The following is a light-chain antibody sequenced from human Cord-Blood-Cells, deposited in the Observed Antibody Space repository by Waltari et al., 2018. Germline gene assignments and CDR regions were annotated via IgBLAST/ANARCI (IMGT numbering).Light chain of an antibody. CDR3: VLYMGSGTVV. Sequence: QTVVTQEPSFSVSPGGTVTLTCGLSSGSVSTSYYPSWYQQTPGQAPRTLIYGTNTRSSGVPDRFSCSILGNKAALTITGAQADDESDYYCVLYMGSGTVVFGGGTKLTVL. CDR1: SGSVSTSYY. V-gene: IGLV8-61*01. J-gene: IGLJ2*01. CDR2: GTN.